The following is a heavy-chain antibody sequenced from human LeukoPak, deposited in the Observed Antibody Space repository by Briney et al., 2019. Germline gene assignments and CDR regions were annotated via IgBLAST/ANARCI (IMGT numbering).Heavy chain of an antibody. D-gene: IGHD1-20*01. CDR3: AREDNWNRNAFDI. CDR1: GCTFTGYY. Sequence: ASVKVSCKASGCTFTGYYMHWVRQAPGQGLEWMGWINPNSGGTNYAQKFQGRVTMTRDTSISTAYMELSRLRSDDTAVYYCAREDNWNRNAFDIWGQGTMVTVSS. V-gene: IGHV1-2*02. J-gene: IGHJ3*02. CDR2: INPNSGGT.